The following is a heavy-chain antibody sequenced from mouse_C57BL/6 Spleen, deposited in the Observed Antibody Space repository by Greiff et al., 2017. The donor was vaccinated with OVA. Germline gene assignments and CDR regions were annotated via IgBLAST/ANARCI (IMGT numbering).Heavy chain of an antibody. Sequence: QVQLKQPGAELVKPGASVKLSCKASGYTFTSYWMQWVKQRPGQGLEWIGEIDPSDSYTNYNQKFKGKATLTVDTSSSTAYMQLSSLTSEDSAVYYCARSTGTGDFDYWGQGTTLTVSS. D-gene: IGHD4-1*01. V-gene: IGHV1-50*01. CDR3: ARSTGTGDFDY. CDR1: GYTFTSYW. J-gene: IGHJ2*01. CDR2: IDPSDSYT.